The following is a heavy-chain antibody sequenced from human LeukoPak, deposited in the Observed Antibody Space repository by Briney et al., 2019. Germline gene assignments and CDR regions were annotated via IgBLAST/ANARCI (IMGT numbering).Heavy chain of an antibody. CDR2: IYTSGST. CDR1: GGSISSYY. CDR3: ARGEIVGATGYYFDY. J-gene: IGHJ4*02. D-gene: IGHD1-26*01. V-gene: IGHV4-4*07. Sequence: SETLSLTCAVSGGSISSYYWSWIRQPAGKGLEWIGRIYTSGSTNYNPSLKSRVTMSVDTSKSQFSLKLSSVTAADTAVYYCARGEIVGATGYYFDYWGQGTLVTVSS.